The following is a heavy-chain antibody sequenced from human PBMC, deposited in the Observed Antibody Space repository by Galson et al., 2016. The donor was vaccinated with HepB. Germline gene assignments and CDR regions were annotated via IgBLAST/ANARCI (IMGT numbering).Heavy chain of an antibody. D-gene: IGHD5-18*01. CDR3: ARAMVSYYYYYAVDV. CDR2: IIXXXGTX. Sequence: FSTYAISWVRQAPGXXXEWXXXIIXXXGTXXYVXXXQGMHTITPXESGTTAYMELNSPRSEDTXVYSCARAMVSYYYYYAVDVWGQGTTVXVSS. J-gene: IGHJ6*02. CDR1: FSTYA. V-gene: IGHV1-69*01.